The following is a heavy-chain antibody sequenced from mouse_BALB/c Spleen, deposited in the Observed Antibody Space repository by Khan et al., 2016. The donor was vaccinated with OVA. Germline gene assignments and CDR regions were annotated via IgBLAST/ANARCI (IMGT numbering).Heavy chain of an antibody. Sequence: EVELVESGPGLVKPSQSLSLTCTVTGYLITSDYAWNWIRQFPGNKLEWMGFISYSGNTNYNPSLKSRFSITRDTSKNQFFLQLNSVTTEDTATYYCARIYGGDFDYWGQGTTLTVSS. J-gene: IGHJ2*01. V-gene: IGHV3-2*02. CDR3: ARIYGGDFDY. D-gene: IGHD1-1*01. CDR2: ISYSGNT. CDR1: GYLITSDYA.